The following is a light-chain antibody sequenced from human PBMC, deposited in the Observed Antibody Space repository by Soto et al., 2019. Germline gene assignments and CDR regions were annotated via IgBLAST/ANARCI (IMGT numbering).Light chain of an antibody. V-gene: IGLV2-11*01. Sequence: QYALTQPRSVSGSSGQSVTISCTGTSSDVGGYNFVSWYQQHPGKAPKLMIYDVSKRPSGVPDRFSGSKSGNTASLTISGLQAEDEADYYCCSYAGYYTWVFGGGTKLTVL. CDR2: DVS. CDR1: SSDVGGYNF. CDR3: CSYAGYYTWV. J-gene: IGLJ3*02.